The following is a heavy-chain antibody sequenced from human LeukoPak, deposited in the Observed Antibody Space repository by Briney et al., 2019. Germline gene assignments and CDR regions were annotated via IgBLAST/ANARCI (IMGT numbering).Heavy chain of an antibody. CDR2: INRSGST. Sequence: SETLSLTCAVYGGSSSGYYWTWIRQPPGKGLEWTGAINRSGSTNYNPSLKSRVTISVDTSKIQFSLKLSSVTAADTAVYYCARGNSSSWYVRPFDYWGQGTLVTVSS. J-gene: IGHJ4*02. CDR3: ARGNSSSWYVRPFDY. V-gene: IGHV4-34*01. CDR1: GGSSSGYY. D-gene: IGHD6-13*01.